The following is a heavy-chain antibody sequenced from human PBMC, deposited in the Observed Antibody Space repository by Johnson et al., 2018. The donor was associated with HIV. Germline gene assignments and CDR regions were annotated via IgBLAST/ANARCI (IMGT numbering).Heavy chain of an antibody. J-gene: IGHJ3*02. D-gene: IGHD3-22*01. V-gene: IGHV3-30*02. Sequence: VHLVESGGGVVQPGGSLRLSCAASGFTFSSYGMHWVRQAPGKGLEWVAFIRYDGSNKYYADSVKGRFTISRDNSKNTLYLQMNSLRAEDTAVYYCAKGFYDSSGTDSFHIWGQGTMVTVSS. CDR1: GFTFSSYG. CDR2: IRYDGSNK. CDR3: AKGFYDSSGTDSFHI.